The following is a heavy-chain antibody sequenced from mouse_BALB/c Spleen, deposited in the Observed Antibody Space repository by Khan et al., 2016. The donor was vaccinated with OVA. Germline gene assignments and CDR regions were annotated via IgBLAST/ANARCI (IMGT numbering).Heavy chain of an antibody. D-gene: IGHD1-2*01. Sequence: EVQLKESGAEFVKPGASVRLSCTASGFNIKDTYIHWVKQRPEQGLEWIGRIDPANGNTKYDPKFQGKATITADTSSNTAYLQLSSLTSEDTAVYYCAHSLLLYAMYYWGQGTSVTVSS. CDR1: GFNIKDTY. CDR3: AHSLLLYAMYY. V-gene: IGHV14-3*02. J-gene: IGHJ4*01. CDR2: IDPANGNT.